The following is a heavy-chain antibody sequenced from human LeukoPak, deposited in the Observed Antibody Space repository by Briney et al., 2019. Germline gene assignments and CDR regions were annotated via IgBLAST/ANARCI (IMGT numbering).Heavy chain of an antibody. CDR1: GFTFSSYG. CDR2: IWYDGSNK. D-gene: IGHD3-22*01. V-gene: IGHV3-33*01. CDR3: AREAYYYDSSGLDAFDI. J-gene: IGHJ3*02. Sequence: GGSLRLSCAASGFTFSSYGMHWVRLAPGKGLEWVAVIWYDGSNKYYADSVKGRFTISRDNSKNTLYLQMNSLRAEDTAVYYCAREAYYYDSSGLDAFDIWGQGTMVTVSS.